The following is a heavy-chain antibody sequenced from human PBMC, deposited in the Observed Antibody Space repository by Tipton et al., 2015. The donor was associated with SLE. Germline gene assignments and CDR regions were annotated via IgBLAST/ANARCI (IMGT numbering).Heavy chain of an antibody. Sequence: TLSLTCTISSSDQYWGWIRQPPGKGLEWIGSISYSGGTYYNPSLKRRLAMSLDTSKNQFSLKLSSVTAADTAFYFCASYRLGNRMFDYWGQGTLVTVSS. J-gene: IGHJ4*02. CDR2: ISYSGGT. D-gene: IGHD3-16*02. CDR3: ASYRLGNRMFDY. V-gene: IGHV4-39*07. CDR1: SSSDQY.